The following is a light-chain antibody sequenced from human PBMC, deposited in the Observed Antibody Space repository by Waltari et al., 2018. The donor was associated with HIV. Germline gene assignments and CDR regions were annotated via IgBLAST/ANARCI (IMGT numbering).Light chain of an antibody. CDR3: CTYAGSSTFV. CDR2: EVS. J-gene: IGLJ2*01. V-gene: IGLV2-23*02. Sequence: QSALPQPASVSGSPGQSITISCTGTSSDVGSYTLVSWYQHQPGKAPKLMIYEVSKRPAGVLNRFSGSKCGNTASLTISGLQAEDEADYYCCTYAGSSTFVFGGGTKLPVL. CDR1: SSDVGSYTL.